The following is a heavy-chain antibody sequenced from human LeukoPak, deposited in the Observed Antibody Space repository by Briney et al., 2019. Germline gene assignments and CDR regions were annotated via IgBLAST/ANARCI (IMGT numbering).Heavy chain of an antibody. CDR2: IIPIFGTA. CDR1: GGTFSSYA. Sequence: GASVKVSCKASGGTFSSYAISWVRQAPGQGLEWMGGIIPIFGTANYAQKFQGRVTITADESTSTAYMELSSLRSEDTAVYYCARDTEPLYSSGCHDYWGQGTLVTVSS. J-gene: IGHJ4*02. V-gene: IGHV1-69*13. CDR3: ARDTEPLYSSGCHDY. D-gene: IGHD6-19*01.